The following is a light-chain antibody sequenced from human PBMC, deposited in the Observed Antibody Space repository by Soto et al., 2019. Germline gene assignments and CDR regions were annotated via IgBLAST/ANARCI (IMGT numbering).Light chain of an antibody. CDR2: VAS. CDR1: QSVSSN. CDR3: QQYNVWPLT. Sequence: EIVMTQSPATLSVSPGERATLSCRASQSVSSNLAWYQQKPGQTPNLLIYVASTRATGIPARFSGSGSGTEFTLTISSLQSGDFAVYYCQQYNVWPLTFGGGTKVEFK. V-gene: IGKV3-15*01. J-gene: IGKJ4*01.